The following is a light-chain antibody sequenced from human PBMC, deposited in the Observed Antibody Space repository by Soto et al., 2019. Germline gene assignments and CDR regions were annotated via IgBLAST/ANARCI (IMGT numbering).Light chain of an antibody. J-gene: IGKJ4*01. Sequence: EIVLTQSPGTLSLSPGERATLSCRASQSVTSSYLAWYQQKPGQAPRLLMYGVSSRATGIPGRFSGSGSGTDFTLTISRLEPEDFAVYYCQQYGSSPLTFGGGTKVDIK. CDR2: GVS. V-gene: IGKV3-20*01. CDR3: QQYGSSPLT. CDR1: QSVTSSY.